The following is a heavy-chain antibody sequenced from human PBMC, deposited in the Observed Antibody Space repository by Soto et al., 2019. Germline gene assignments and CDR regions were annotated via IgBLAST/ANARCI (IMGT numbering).Heavy chain of an antibody. CDR2: IYPGDSDT. CDR1: GYSFTSYW. J-gene: IGHJ4*02. CDR3: ARDLAKGGGSAGFDY. D-gene: IGHD1-26*01. Sequence: GESLKISCKGYGYSFTSYWIVWVRQMPAKGLEWMGIIYPGDSDTRYSPSFQGQVTMTRDTSLSTVYMTLTRLTSDDTAVYYCARDLAKGGGSAGFDYWGQGTLVTVSS. V-gene: IGHV5-51*01.